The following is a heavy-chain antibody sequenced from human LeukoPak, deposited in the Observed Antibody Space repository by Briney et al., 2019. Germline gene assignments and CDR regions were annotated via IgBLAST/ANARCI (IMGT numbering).Heavy chain of an antibody. Sequence: GGSLRLSCAASGFTFSNAWMSWVRQAAGKGLEWVGCIKSKTDGGTTDYAAPVKGRFTISRDDSKNTLYLQMNSLKTEDTAVYYCTSRDTVDFDYWGQGTLVTVSS. CDR1: GFTFSNAW. CDR2: IKSKTDGGTT. D-gene: IGHD2-15*01. J-gene: IGHJ4*02. CDR3: TSRDTVDFDY. V-gene: IGHV3-15*01.